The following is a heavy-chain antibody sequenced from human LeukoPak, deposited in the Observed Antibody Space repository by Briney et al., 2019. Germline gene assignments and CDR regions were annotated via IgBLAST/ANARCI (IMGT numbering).Heavy chain of an antibody. CDR2: IYYSGST. D-gene: IGHD1-1*01. CDR3: ARRAYSAAYWKHFDY. J-gene: IGHJ4*02. Sequence: PSQTLSLTCAVSGGSISSGGYSWSWIRQPPGKGLEWIGYIYYSGSTNYKPSLKSRVTISVDTSKNQFSLKLNSVTAADTAVYFCARRAYSAAYWKHFDYWGQGTLVTVSS. CDR1: GGSISSGGYS. V-gene: IGHV4-30-4*07.